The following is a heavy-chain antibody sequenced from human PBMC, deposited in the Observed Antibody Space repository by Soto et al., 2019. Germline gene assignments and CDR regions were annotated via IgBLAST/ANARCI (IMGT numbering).Heavy chain of an antibody. CDR1: GGTFSTYA. CDR3: AAQGLPNYSYSGMDV. Sequence: QVQLVQSGAEVKKPGSSVKVSCKASGGTFSTYAISWVRQAPGQGLEWMGGIIPIFGTADYARKFQGRVTITADESTSTAYMELSSLRSEDTAVYYCAAQGLPNYSYSGMDVWGQGTTVTVSS. J-gene: IGHJ6*02. D-gene: IGHD5-18*01. V-gene: IGHV1-69*12. CDR2: IIPIFGTA.